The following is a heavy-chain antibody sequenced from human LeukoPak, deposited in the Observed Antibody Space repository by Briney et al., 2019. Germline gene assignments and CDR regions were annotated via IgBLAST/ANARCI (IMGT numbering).Heavy chain of an antibody. CDR3: AHRSYYDAFDI. CDR2: IWYDGSNK. Sequence: QPGGSLRLSCAASGFTFSSYGMHWVRQAPGKGLEWVAFIWYDGSNKYYADSVKGRFTISRDKSKNTLYLQMNSLRAEDTAVYDCAHRSYYDAFDIWGQGTMVTVSS. V-gene: IGHV3-30*02. J-gene: IGHJ3*02. D-gene: IGHD3-10*01. CDR1: GFTFSSYG.